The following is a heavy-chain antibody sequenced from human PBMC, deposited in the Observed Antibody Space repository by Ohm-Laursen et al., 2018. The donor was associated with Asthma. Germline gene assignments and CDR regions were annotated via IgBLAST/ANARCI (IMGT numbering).Heavy chain of an antibody. CDR2: INPNSGGT. CDR1: GYTLTGDY. Sequence: SEKVSCKASGYTLTGDYMRWVRQAPGQGLGWLGRINPNSGGTNYAQKFQGRVTMNRDTSISTAYMELSRLRCADTAVYYCARVEMATKTIDYWGQGTLVTVSS. D-gene: IGHD5-24*01. V-gene: IGHV1-2*06. CDR3: ARVEMATKTIDY. J-gene: IGHJ4*02.